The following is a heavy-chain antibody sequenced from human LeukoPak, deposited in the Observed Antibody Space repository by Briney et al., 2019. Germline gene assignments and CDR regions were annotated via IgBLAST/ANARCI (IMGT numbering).Heavy chain of an antibody. CDR2: ISSSSSYI. Sequence: PGGSLRLSCAASGFTFSSYSMNWVRQAPGKGLEWVSSISSSSSYIYYADSVKGRLTISRDNAKNSLYLQMNSLRAEDTAVYYCAKDREWQELPQPPIFDYWGQGTLVTVSS. J-gene: IGHJ4*02. CDR1: GFTFSSYS. CDR3: AKDREWQELPQPPIFDY. V-gene: IGHV3-21*01. D-gene: IGHD1-26*01.